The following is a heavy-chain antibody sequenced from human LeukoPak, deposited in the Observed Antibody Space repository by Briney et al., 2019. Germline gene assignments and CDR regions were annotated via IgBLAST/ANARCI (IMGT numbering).Heavy chain of an antibody. V-gene: IGHV4-4*09. D-gene: IGHD3-22*01. J-gene: IGHJ6*03. Sequence: PSETLSLTCTVSGASIGSYYWSWFRRPPGKGLEWIAYIFPSGSINFNPSLKSRVSISVDGSKNNFSLDLSSVTAADTAVYYCARRRDETATAAGYYHMDVWGKRTTVTVSS. CDR3: ARRRDETATAAGYYHMDV. CDR2: IFPSGSI. CDR1: GASIGSYY.